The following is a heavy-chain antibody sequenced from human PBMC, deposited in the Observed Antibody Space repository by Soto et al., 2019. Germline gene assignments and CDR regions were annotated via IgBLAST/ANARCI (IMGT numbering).Heavy chain of an antibody. CDR3: ARSLKDYYGSGSYYNLNWFDP. CDR1: GGSFSGYY. Sequence: PSETLSLTCAVYGGSFSGYYWSWIRQPPGKGLEWIGEINHSGSTNYNPSLKSRVTISVDTSKNQFSLKLSSVTAADTAVYYCARSLKDYYGSGSYYNLNWFDPWGQGTLVTVSS. D-gene: IGHD3-10*01. V-gene: IGHV4-34*01. J-gene: IGHJ5*02. CDR2: INHSGST.